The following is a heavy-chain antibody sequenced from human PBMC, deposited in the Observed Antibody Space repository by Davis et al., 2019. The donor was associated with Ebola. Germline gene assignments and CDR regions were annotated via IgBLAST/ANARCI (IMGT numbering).Heavy chain of an antibody. CDR2: IIPILGIA. J-gene: IGHJ6*02. CDR1: GGTFSNYA. V-gene: IGHV1-69*04. Sequence: AASVKVSCKASGGTFSNYAISWVRQAPAQGLEWMGRIIPILGIANYAQKFQGRVTLTADTSTSTAYMELSSLRSEDTGGYYWASGGTWELLSYYYYGMDVWGQGTTVTVSS. D-gene: IGHD1-26*01. CDR3: ASGGTWELLSYYYYGMDV.